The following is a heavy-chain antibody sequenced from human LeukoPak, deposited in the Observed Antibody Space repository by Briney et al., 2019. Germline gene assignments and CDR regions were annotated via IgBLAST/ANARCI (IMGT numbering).Heavy chain of an antibody. CDR1: GFTFSSYG. CDR3: AKDRCSSTSCSRAGY. J-gene: IGHJ4*02. Sequence: GGSLRLSCAASGFTFSSYGMHWVRQAPGKGLEWVAVIWYDGSNKYYADSVKGRFTISRDNSKNTLYLQMNSLRAEDTAVYYCAKDRCSSTSCSRAGYWGQGTLVTVSS. V-gene: IGHV3-33*06. D-gene: IGHD2-2*01. CDR2: IWYDGSNK.